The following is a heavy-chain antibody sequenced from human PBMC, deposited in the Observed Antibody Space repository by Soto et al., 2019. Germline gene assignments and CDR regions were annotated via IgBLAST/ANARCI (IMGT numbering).Heavy chain of an antibody. J-gene: IGHJ4*02. CDR3: ARDSIPYSSSSGLLGY. Sequence: QVQLVESGGGVVQPGRSLRLSCAASGFTFSSYGMHWVRQAPGKGLEWVAVIWCDGSNKYYADSVKGRFTISRDNSKNTLYLQMNSLRAEDTAVYYCARDSIPYSSSSGLLGYWGQGTLVTVSS. V-gene: IGHV3-33*01. CDR1: GFTFSSYG. D-gene: IGHD6-6*01. CDR2: IWCDGSNK.